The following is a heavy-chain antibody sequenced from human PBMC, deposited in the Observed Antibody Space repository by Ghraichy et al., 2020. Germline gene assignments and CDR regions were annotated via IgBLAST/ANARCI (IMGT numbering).Heavy chain of an antibody. J-gene: IGHJ6*02. CDR3: AREGGIQLLWFGYYYYGMDV. V-gene: IGHV6-1*01. D-gene: IGHD3-10*01. CDR2: TYYRSKWYN. Sequence: SQTLSLTCAISGDSVSSNSAAWNWIRQSPSRGLEWLGRTYYRSKWYNDYAVSVKSRITINPDTSKNQFSLQLNSVTPEDTAVYYCAREGGIQLLWFGYYYYGMDVWGQGTTVTVSS. CDR1: GDSVSSNSAA.